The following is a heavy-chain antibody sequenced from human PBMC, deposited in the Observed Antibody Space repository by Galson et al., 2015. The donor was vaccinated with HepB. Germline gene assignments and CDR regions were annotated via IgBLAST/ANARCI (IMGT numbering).Heavy chain of an antibody. CDR1: GYSFTNYW. J-gene: IGHJ6*02. D-gene: IGHD3-9*01. CDR2: IYPGDSDT. CDR3: ARPEGAFDKNYYYYYGMDV. Sequence: QSGAEVKKPGESLKISCKGSGYSFTNYWIAWVRQVPGKGLEWMGTIYPGDSDTRYSPSFQGQVTISADNSISTAYLQWSSLRASDTAIYYCARPEGAFDKNYYYYYGMDVWGQGTTVTVSS. V-gene: IGHV5-51*01.